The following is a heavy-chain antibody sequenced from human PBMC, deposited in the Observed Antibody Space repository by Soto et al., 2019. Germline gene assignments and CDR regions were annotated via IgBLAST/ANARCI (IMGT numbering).Heavy chain of an antibody. D-gene: IGHD1-20*01. CDR3: AGELPPAVYNAFDI. CDR2: ISAYNGNT. V-gene: IGHV1-18*01. CDR1: GYTFTSYG. J-gene: IGHJ3*02. Sequence: QVQLVQSGAEMKKPGASVKVSCKASGYTFTSYGISWVRQAPGQGLEWMGWISAYNGNTNYAQKLQGRVTMTTATSTSTAYMDRRSRRSNDTAVYYWAGELPPAVYNAFDIWGQGTMVTVSS.